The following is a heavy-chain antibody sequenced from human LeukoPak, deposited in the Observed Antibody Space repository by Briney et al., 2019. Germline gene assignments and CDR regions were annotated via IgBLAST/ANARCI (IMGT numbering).Heavy chain of an antibody. J-gene: IGHJ4*02. CDR3: ARDGILWFGEPPYYFDY. CDR2: IWYDGGNK. Sequence: GGSLRLSCAASGFTFSSYGMHWVRQAPGKGLEWVAVIWYDGGNKYYADSVKGRFTISRDNSKNTLYLQMNSLRAEDTAVYYCARDGILWFGEPPYYFDYWGQGTLVTVSS. V-gene: IGHV3-33*01. D-gene: IGHD3-10*01. CDR1: GFTFSSYG.